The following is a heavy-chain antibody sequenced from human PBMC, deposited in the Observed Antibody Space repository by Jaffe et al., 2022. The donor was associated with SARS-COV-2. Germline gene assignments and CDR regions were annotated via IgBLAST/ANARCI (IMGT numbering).Heavy chain of an antibody. V-gene: IGHV1-69*01. CDR1: GGTFSSYA. D-gene: IGHD2-2*01. J-gene: IGHJ4*02. Sequence: QVQLVQSGAEVKKPGSSVKVSCKASGGTFSSYAISWVRQAPGQGLEWMGGIIPIFGTANYAQKFQGRVTITADESTSTAYMELSSLRSEDTAVYYCARAGHLVGNDGYYFDYWGQGTLVTVSS. CDR2: IIPIFGTA. CDR3: ARAGHLVGNDGYYFDY.